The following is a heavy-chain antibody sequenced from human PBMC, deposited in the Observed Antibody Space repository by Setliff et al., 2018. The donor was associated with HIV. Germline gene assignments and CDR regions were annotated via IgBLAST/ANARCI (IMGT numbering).Heavy chain of an antibody. V-gene: IGHV3-30*02. CDR2: IRYDGSYK. Sequence: QPGGKRRLEGAASGFTFSRSDMSWVRQAPGKGLEWVTSIRYDGSYKYYADSVRGRFTISRDNSKNTLYLQMNSLRAEDTAVYYCAKNLYRSGWSPLDYWGQGTMGTGSS. CDR1: GFTFSRSD. J-gene: IGHJ4*03. CDR3: AKNLYRSGWSPLDY. D-gene: IGHD6-13*01.